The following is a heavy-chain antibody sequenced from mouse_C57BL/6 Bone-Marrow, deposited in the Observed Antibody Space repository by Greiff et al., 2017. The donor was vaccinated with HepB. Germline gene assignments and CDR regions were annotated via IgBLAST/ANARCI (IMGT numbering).Heavy chain of an antibody. D-gene: IGHD3-2*02. CDR3: ARRGSGYFDY. J-gene: IGHJ2*01. CDR2: ISSGGSYT. Sequence: EVQVVESGGDLVKPGGSLKLSCAASGFTFSSYGMSWVRQTPDKRLEWVATISSGGSYTYYPDSVKGRFTISRDNAKNTLYLQMSSLKSEDTARYYCARRGSGYFDYWGQGTTLTVSS. CDR1: GFTFSSYG. V-gene: IGHV5-6*01.